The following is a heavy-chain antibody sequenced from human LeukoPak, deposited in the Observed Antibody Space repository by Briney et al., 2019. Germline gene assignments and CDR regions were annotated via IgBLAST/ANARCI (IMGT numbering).Heavy chain of an antibody. CDR1: GFTVSNNY. CDR2: IYSGGST. Sequence: GGSLRLSCAASGFTVSNNYMSWVRQAPGKGLEWVSVIYSGGSTYYADSVKGRFTISRDNSKNTLYLQMNSLRAEDTAVYYCARSEWLAVNPYFDYWGQGTPVTVSS. CDR3: ARSEWLAVNPYFDY. D-gene: IGHD6-19*01. J-gene: IGHJ4*02. V-gene: IGHV3-66*01.